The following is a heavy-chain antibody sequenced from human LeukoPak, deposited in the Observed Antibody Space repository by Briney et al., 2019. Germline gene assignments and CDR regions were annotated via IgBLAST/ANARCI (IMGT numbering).Heavy chain of an antibody. Sequence: GGSLRLSCAASGFTFSSYSMNWVRQAPAKGLEWVSSISSSSSYIYYADSVKGRFTISRDNAKNSLYLQMNSLRAEDTAVYYCARDLYSFGGITIFGVVPYWGQGTLVTVSS. J-gene: IGHJ4*02. CDR1: GFTFSSYS. D-gene: IGHD3-3*01. CDR3: ARDLYSFGGITIFGVVPY. V-gene: IGHV3-21*01. CDR2: ISSSSSYI.